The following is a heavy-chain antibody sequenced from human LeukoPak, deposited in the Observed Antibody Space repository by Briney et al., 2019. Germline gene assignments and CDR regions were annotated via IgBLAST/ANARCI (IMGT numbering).Heavy chain of an antibody. CDR2: IYYSGST. CDR3: ARVSTIFGVVIMGVDY. V-gene: IGHV4-39*07. D-gene: IGHD3-3*01. Sequence: SETLSLTCTVSGGSISSSSYYWGWIRQPPGKGLEWIGSIYYSGSTYYNPSLKSRVTISVDTSKNQFSLKLSSVTAADTAVYYCARVSTIFGVVIMGVDYWGQGTLVTVSS. J-gene: IGHJ4*02. CDR1: GGSISSSSYY.